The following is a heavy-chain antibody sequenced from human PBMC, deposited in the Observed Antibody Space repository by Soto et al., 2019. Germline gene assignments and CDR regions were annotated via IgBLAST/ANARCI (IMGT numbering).Heavy chain of an antibody. CDR2: IYYSGST. CDR1: GGSISSGGYY. D-gene: IGHD2-15*01. V-gene: IGHV4-31*01. J-gene: IGHJ5*02. CDR3: AREGSGGSDNNWFDP. Sequence: QVQLQESGPGLVKPSQTLSLTCTVSGGSISSGGYYWSWIRQHPGKGLEWIGYIYYSGSTYYNPSLXXXXXXXXXXXXXXXXXXXXXXXXXXXXXXXCAREGSGGSDNNWFDPWGQGTLVTVXX.